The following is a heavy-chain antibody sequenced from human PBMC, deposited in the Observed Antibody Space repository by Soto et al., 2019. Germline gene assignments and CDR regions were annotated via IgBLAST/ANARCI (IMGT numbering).Heavy chain of an antibody. D-gene: IGHD3-3*01. CDR1: GFTFSSYW. V-gene: IGHV3-7*05. J-gene: IGHJ5*02. Sequence: GGSLRLSCAASGFTFSSYWMSWVRQAPGKGLEWVANIKQDGSEKYYVDSVKGRFTISRDNAKNSLYLQMNSLRAEDTAVYYCARSGLRFLEWPAFWFDPWGQGTLVTVSS. CDR2: IKQDGSEK. CDR3: ARSGLRFLEWPAFWFDP.